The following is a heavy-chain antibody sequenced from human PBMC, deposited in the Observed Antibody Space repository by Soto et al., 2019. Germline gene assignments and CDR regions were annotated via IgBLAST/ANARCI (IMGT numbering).Heavy chain of an antibody. CDR2: INHSGST. V-gene: IGHV4-34*01. Sequence: SETLSLTCAVYGGSFSGYYWSWIRQPPGKGLEWIGEINHSGSTNYNPSLKSRVTISVDTSKNQFSLKLSSVTAADTAVYYCASGPSLPDYYDSSGYYPSLDYWGQGTLVTVSS. CDR3: ASGPSLPDYYDSSGYYPSLDY. D-gene: IGHD3-22*01. J-gene: IGHJ4*02. CDR1: GGSFSGYY.